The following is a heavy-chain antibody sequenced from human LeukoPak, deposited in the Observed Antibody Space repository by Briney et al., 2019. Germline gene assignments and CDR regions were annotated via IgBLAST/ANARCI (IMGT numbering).Heavy chain of an antibody. CDR2: ISGSGGST. CDR3: ARRTHGSGSYLTYYYYYGMDV. J-gene: IGHJ6*02. D-gene: IGHD3-10*01. Sequence: GGSLRLSCAASGFTFSSYAMSWVRQAPGKGLEWVSAISGSGGSTYYADSVKGRFTISRDNSKNTLYLQMNSLRAEDTAVYYCARRTHGSGSYLTYYYYYGMDVWGQGTTVTVSS. V-gene: IGHV3-23*01. CDR1: GFTFSSYA.